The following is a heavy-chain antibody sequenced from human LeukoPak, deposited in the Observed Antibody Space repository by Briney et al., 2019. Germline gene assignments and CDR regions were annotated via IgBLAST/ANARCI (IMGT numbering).Heavy chain of an antibody. D-gene: IGHD2-2*01. CDR3: ARERYHCSSTSCYYVADY. CDR2: IYHSGST. J-gene: IGHJ4*02. V-gene: IGHV4-38-2*02. CDR1: GYSISRGYY. Sequence: SETLSLTCAVSGYSISRGYYWGWIRQPPGKGLEWIGSIYHSGSTYYNPSFKSRVTISVDTSKNQFSLKLSSVTAADTAVYYCARERYHCSSTSCYYVADYWGQGTLVTVSS.